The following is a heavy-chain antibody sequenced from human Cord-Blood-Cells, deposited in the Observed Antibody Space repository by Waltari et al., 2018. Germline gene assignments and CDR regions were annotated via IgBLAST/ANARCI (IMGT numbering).Heavy chain of an antibody. V-gene: IGHV4-39*07. CDR2: IYYSGST. D-gene: IGHD3-3*01. J-gene: IGHJ3*02. Sequence: QLQLQESGPGLVKPSETLSLTCTVSGCSISSRSYYWVWIRQPPGKGLEWIGSIYYSGSTYYNPSLKSRVTISVDTSKNQFSLKLSSVTAADTAVYYCARLLGVGDAFDIWGQGTMV. CDR3: ARLLGVGDAFDI. CDR1: GCSISSRSYY.